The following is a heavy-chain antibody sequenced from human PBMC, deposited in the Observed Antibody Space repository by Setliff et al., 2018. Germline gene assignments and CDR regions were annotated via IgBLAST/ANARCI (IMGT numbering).Heavy chain of an antibody. CDR3: ASPGATVTTLELPYY. CDR1: GYTFTSYA. V-gene: IGHV1-3*01. CDR2: INAGNGNT. D-gene: IGHD4-17*01. J-gene: IGHJ4*02. Sequence: ASVKVSCKASGYTFTSYAMHWVRQAPGQRLEWMGWINAGNGNTKYSQKFQGRVTITRDTSASTAYMELSSLRSEDTAVYYCASPGATVTTLELPYYWGQGTLVTVSS.